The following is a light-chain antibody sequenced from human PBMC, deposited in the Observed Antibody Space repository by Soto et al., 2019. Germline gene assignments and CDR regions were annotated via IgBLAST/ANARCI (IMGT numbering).Light chain of an antibody. Sequence: QSVLTQPASVSGSPGQSITISCTGTSSDVGNYNYVSWYQQYPGRVPKLLIYEVIRRPSGISNRFSGSKSGNTASLTISTLQAEDEAEYYCSSYTTSSTVVFGGGTQLTVL. CDR3: SSYTTSSTVV. CDR1: SSDVGNYNY. J-gene: IGLJ3*02. V-gene: IGLV2-14*01. CDR2: EVI.